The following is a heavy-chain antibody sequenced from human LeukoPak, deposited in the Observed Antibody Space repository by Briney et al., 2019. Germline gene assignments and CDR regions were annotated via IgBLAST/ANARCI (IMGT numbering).Heavy chain of an antibody. CDR1: RDSVSSNSAA. CDR3: ARGSDNWNDYYFDY. CDR2: TYYRSKWYY. V-gene: IGHV6-1*01. J-gene: IGHJ4*02. D-gene: IGHD1-1*01. Sequence: SQTLSLTCAISRDSVSSNSAAWNWIRQSPSRGLEWLGRTYYRSKWYYDYAVSVNSRITIKADTSKNRFSLRLSSVTAADTAVYYCARGSDNWNDYYFDYWGQGTLVSVSS.